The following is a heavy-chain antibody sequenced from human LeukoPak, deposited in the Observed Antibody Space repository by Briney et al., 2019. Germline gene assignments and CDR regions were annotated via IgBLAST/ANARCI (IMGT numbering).Heavy chain of an antibody. CDR3: ARDRPNAFDI. CDR1: GFTFSNYA. V-gene: IGHV3-64*01. CDR2: ISDNGGST. Sequence: GSLRLSCAASGFTFSNYAIHWVRQAPGKGLEYVSAISDNGGSTYYANSVKGRFTISRDNSKNTLYLQMNSLRAEDTAVYYCARDRPNAFDIWGQGTMVTVSS. J-gene: IGHJ3*02.